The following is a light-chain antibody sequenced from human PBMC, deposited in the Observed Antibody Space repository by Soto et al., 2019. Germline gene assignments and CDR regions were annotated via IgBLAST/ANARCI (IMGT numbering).Light chain of an antibody. Sequence: EVVRTQSPATLSVSPGERSTLSCSSSQSVSSSYLAWYQQKPGQAPRLLIYGASSRATGIPDRFSGSGSGTDFTLTISRLEPEDFAVYYCQQYGSSPLTFGGGTKVDIK. V-gene: IGKV3-20*01. CDR1: QSVSSSY. CDR3: QQYGSSPLT. J-gene: IGKJ4*01. CDR2: GAS.